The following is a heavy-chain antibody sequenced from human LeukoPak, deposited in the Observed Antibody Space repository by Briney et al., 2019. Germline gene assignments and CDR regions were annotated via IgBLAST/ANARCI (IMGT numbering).Heavy chain of an antibody. CDR2: MNPNSGNT. J-gene: IGHJ6*03. V-gene: IGHV1-8*03. Sequence: GASVKVSCKASGYTFTSYDINWVRQATGQGLEWMGWMNPNSGNTGYAQKFQGRVTITRNTSISTAYMELSSLRSEDTAVYYCARGLVVVPAAIRPHYYYYMDVWGKGTTVTVSS. CDR3: ARGLVVVPAAIRPHYYYYMDV. CDR1: GYTFTSYD. D-gene: IGHD2-2*02.